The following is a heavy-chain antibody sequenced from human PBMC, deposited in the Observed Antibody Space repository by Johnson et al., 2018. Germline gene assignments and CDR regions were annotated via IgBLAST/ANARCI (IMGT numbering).Heavy chain of an antibody. CDR2: IWYDGSKQ. Sequence: QVQLVQSGGGVVQPGKSLRLSCAASGFDFRSYGLHWVRQAPGKGLEWLTVIWYDGSKQYYIDSVKGRFTVSRDNSKNTLFLQMNRLRVEDTALYYCARGSSYNWNDLTPQYAFDIWGQGTMVTVSS. V-gene: IGHV3-33*01. J-gene: IGHJ3*02. CDR3: ARGSSYNWNDLTPQYAFDI. CDR1: GFDFRSYG. D-gene: IGHD1-20*01.